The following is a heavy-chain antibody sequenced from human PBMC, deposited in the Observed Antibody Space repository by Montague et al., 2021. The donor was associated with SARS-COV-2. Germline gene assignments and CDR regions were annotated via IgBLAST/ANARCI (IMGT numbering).Heavy chain of an antibody. Sequence: SRRLSLSASGFTFSSYDINWVRQAPGKGLEWVSYISSSGSTIYYADSVKGRFTISRDNAKNSLYLQMNSLRAEDTAVYYCASRAPTRIVLMVYAIGGYFDYWGQGTLVTVSS. CDR2: ISSSGSTI. CDR3: ASRAPTRIVLMVYAIGGYFDY. V-gene: IGHV3-48*03. D-gene: IGHD2-8*01. CDR1: GFTFSSYD. J-gene: IGHJ4*02.